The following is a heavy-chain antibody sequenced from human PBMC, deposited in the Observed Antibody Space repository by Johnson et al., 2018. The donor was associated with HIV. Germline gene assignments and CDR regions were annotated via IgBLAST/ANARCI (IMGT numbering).Heavy chain of an antibody. J-gene: IGHJ3*02. Sequence: VQLVESGGGLIQPGGSLRLSCAASGFTVSSNYMSWVRQAPGKGLEWVSVIYSGANTYYADSVKGRFTISRDNSKNTLYLQMNSLRAEDTAVYYCAKDFHHVWYGGKNGPYDAFDIWVQGTMVTVSS. CDR1: GFTVSSNY. CDR3: AKDFHHVWYGGKNGPYDAFDI. D-gene: IGHD4-23*01. V-gene: IGHV3-53*01. CDR2: IYSGANT.